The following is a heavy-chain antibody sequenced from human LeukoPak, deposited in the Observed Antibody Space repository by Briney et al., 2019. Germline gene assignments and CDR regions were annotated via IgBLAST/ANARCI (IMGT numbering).Heavy chain of an antibody. V-gene: IGHV3-15*01. CDR2: IYSKTDGGTT. CDR1: GFPLSSYA. CDR3: TRYFDY. Sequence: GGSLRLSCAVSGFPLSSYAMSWVRQAPGKGLEWVGRIYSKTDGGTTDYAAPVKGRFTISRDDSKNTLYLQMNSLKTEDTAVYYCTRYFDYWGQGTLVTVSS. J-gene: IGHJ4*02.